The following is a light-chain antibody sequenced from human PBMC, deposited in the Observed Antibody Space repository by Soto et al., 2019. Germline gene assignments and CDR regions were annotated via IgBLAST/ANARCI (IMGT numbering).Light chain of an antibody. J-gene: IGLJ2*01. CDR3: QSYDSNQGVV. Sequence: FMLTQPHSVSESPGKTVTISCTRSSGSIASNYVQWYQQRPGSAPTIVIFEDNQRPSGVPDRISGSIDSSSNSASLTISGLKTEDEAEYYCQSYDSNQGVVFGGGTKVTVL. CDR2: EDN. CDR1: SGSIASNY. V-gene: IGLV6-57*04.